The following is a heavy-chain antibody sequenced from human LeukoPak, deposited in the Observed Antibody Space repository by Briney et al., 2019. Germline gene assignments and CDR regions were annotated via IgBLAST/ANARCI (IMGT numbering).Heavy chain of an antibody. D-gene: IGHD1-7*01. Sequence: SETLSLTCTVSGGSINSYYWSWIRQPAGKGLEWIGRIYSSGSTNYNPSLKSRVSMSVDTSKNQFSLKLSSVTAADTAVYYCARGPGALELDYWGQGTLVTVSS. CDR2: IYSSGST. CDR1: GGSINSYY. CDR3: ARGPGALELDY. V-gene: IGHV4-4*07. J-gene: IGHJ4*02.